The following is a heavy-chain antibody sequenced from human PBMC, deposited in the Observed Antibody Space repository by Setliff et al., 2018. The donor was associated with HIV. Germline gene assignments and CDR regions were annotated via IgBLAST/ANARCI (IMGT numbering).Heavy chain of an antibody. CDR2: INPSGGST. V-gene: IGHV1-46*01. CDR1: GYTFTSYY. J-gene: IGHJ6*02. CDR3: ARPAVLISTDYYYYMDV. D-gene: IGHD6-19*01. Sequence: ASVKVSCKASGYTFTSYYMHWVRQAPGQGLEWMGIINPSGGSTSYAQKFQGRVTMTRDESTNTAYMELSSLRSEDTAIYYCARPAVLISTDYYYYMDVWGQGTTVTVSS.